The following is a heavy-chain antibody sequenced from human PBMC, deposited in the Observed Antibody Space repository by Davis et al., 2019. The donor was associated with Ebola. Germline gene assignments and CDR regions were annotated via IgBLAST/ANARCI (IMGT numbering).Heavy chain of an antibody. J-gene: IGHJ4*02. CDR2: IYYSGST. D-gene: IGHD5-24*01. V-gene: IGHV4-59*12. CDR3: AREGDGYNWQSYFDY. Sequence: SETLSLTCTVSGGSISSYYWSWIRQPPGKGLEWIGYIYYSGSTNYNPSLKSRVTISVDTSKNQFSLKLSSVTAADTAVYYCAREGDGYNWQSYFDYWGQGTLVTVSS. CDR1: GGSISSYY.